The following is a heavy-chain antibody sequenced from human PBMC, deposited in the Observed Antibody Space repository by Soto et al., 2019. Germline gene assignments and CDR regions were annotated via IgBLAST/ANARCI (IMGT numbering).Heavy chain of an antibody. CDR2: TRNKANSYTT. CDR1: GFTFSDHY. CDR3: AKDLFLEWLFRGEGMDV. J-gene: IGHJ6*02. Sequence: QPGGSLRLSCAASGFTFSDHYMDWVRQAPGKGLEWVGRTRNKANSYTTEYAASVKGRFTISRDDSKNSLYLQMNSLKTEDTAVYYCAKDLFLEWLFRGEGMDVWGPGTTVTV. D-gene: IGHD3-3*01. V-gene: IGHV3-72*01.